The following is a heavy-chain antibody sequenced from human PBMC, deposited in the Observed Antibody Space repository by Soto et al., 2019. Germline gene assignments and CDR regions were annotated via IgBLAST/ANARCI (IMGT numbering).Heavy chain of an antibody. V-gene: IGHV1-18*04. J-gene: IGHJ1*01. D-gene: IGHD3-3*01. CDR3: ARDYDFGGGPDHVYFQH. Sequence: QVQLVQSGAEVKKPGASVKVSCKASGYTFTSYGISWVRQAPGQGLEWMGWISAYNGNTNYAQKLQGRVTMTTDTSTSTADMELRSLRSDDTAVYYCARDYDFGGGPDHVYFQHWGQGNLVTVSS. CDR2: ISAYNGNT. CDR1: GYTFTSYG.